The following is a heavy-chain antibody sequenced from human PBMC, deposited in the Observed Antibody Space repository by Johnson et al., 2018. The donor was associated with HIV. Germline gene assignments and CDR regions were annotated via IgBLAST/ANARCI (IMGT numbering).Heavy chain of an antibody. Sequence: QMLLVESGGGVVQPGRSLRLSCAASGFTFSSYAMHWVRQAPGKGLEWVAFISYDGSNKYYADSVKGRFTISRDSSEKTLYLQMNSRRPEDTAVYYCARGLELYLDLGWDDAFDIWGQGTMVTVSS. CDR1: GFTFSSYA. D-gene: IGHD1-26*01. V-gene: IGHV3-30*04. CDR2: ISYDGSNK. J-gene: IGHJ3*02. CDR3: ARGLELYLDLGWDDAFDI.